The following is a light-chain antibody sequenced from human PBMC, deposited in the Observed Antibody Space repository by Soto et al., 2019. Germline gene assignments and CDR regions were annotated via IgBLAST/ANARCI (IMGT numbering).Light chain of an antibody. Sequence: QSALTQPASVSGSPGQSITISCTGTSSDVGTYNLVSWYQHHPGKAPKLMIYEGSKRPSGVSNRFSGSKSGNTASLTISGVQAEDEAEYYCCLYAGSCPYVFGTGTKLTGL. J-gene: IGLJ1*01. V-gene: IGLV2-23*01. CDR3: CLYAGSCPYV. CDR1: SSDVGTYNL. CDR2: EGS.